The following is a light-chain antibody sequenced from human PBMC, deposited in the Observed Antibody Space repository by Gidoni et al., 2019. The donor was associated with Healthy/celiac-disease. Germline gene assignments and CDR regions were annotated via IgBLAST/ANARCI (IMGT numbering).Light chain of an antibody. J-gene: IGKJ1*01. CDR1: QSISSY. CDR3: QQSYSTPWT. Sequence: DIQLTQSPSSLSASVGDRVTITCRASQSISSYLNWYQQKPGKAPKLLIYAASSLQSGVPSRFSGSGSGTDYTRTISSLQTEDFATYYCQQSYSTPWTFGQGTKVEIK. V-gene: IGKV1-39*01. CDR2: AAS.